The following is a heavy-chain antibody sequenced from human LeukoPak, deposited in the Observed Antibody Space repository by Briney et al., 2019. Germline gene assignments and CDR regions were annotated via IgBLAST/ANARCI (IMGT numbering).Heavy chain of an antibody. Sequence: ASVKVSCKASGCTFTGYYMHWVRQAPGQGLEWMGWINPNSGGTNYAQKFQGRVTMTRDTSISTAYMELSRLRSDDTAVYYCARREGYSSGWYVRYWGQGTLVTVSS. D-gene: IGHD6-19*01. CDR2: INPNSGGT. J-gene: IGHJ4*02. CDR1: GCTFTGYY. V-gene: IGHV1-2*02. CDR3: ARREGYSSGWYVRY.